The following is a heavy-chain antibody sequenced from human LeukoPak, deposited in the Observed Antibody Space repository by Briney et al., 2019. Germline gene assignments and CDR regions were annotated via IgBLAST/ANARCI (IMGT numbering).Heavy chain of an antibody. D-gene: IGHD3-22*01. V-gene: IGHV4-4*02. CDR1: GDSINSLDL. Sequence: PSETLSLTCTVSGDSINSLDLGSWVRQPPGEGLEWIGERYLSGTTHSNPSVKSRVTISIDKSNNQFFLNLSSVTAADTAVYYCAGLVGRYSSGLYYYYFDYWGQGTLVTVSS. CDR3: AGLVGRYSSGLYYYYFDY. CDR2: RYLSGTT. J-gene: IGHJ4*02.